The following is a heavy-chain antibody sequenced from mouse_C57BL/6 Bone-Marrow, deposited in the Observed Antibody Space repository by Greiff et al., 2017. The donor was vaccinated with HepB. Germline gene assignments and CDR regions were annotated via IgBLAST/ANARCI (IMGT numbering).Heavy chain of an antibody. CDR2: IYPRSGNT. Sequence: QVQLQQSGAELARPEASVKLSCKASGYTFTSYGISWVKQRTGQGLEWIGEIYPRSGNTYYNEKFKGKATLTADKSSSTAYMELRSLTSEDSAVYFCARAYDYDEGAFYWGQGTLVTVSA. J-gene: IGHJ3*01. D-gene: IGHD2-4*01. CDR1: GYTFTSYG. CDR3: ARAYDYDEGAFY. V-gene: IGHV1-81*01.